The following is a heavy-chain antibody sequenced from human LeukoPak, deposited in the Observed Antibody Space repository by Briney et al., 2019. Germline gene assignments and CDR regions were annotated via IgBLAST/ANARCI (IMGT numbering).Heavy chain of an antibody. CDR2: IVVGSGNT. CDR3: AAGYSGYYYLFDY. CDR1: GFTFTSSA. J-gene: IGHJ4*02. Sequence: GASVKVSCKASGFTFTSSAVQWVRQARGQRLEWIGWIVVGSGNTNYAQKFQERVTVTRDMSTSTAYMELSSLRSEDTAVYYCAAGYSGYYYLFDYWGQGTLVTVSS. D-gene: IGHD3-22*01. V-gene: IGHV1-58*01.